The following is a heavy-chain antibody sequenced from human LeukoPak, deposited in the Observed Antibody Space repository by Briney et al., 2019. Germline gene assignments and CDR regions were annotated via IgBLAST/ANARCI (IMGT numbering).Heavy chain of an antibody. V-gene: IGHV1-69*05. CDR2: IIPIFGTA. D-gene: IGHD3-22*01. CDR1: GGTFSSYA. CDR3: ARDSDSPYYDSSGYYFPPTFDY. Sequence: ASVKVSCKASGGTFSSYAISWVRQAPGQGLEWMGGIIPIFGTANYAQKFQGRVTITTDESTSTAYMELSSLRSEDTAVYYCARDSDSPYYDSSGYYFPPTFDYWGQGTLVTVSS. J-gene: IGHJ4*02.